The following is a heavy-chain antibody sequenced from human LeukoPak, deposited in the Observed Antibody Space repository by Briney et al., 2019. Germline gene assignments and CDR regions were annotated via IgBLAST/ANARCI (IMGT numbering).Heavy chain of an antibody. J-gene: IGHJ6*02. Sequence: SETLSLTCTVSGGSISSYYWSWIRQPPGKGLEWIGYIYYSGSTNYNPSLKSRVTISVDTSKNQFSLKLSSVTAADTAVYYCARGGRGSCGMDVWGQGTTVTVSS. CDR3: ARGGRGSCGMDV. CDR1: GGSISSYY. V-gene: IGHV4-59*01. CDR2: IYYSGST. D-gene: IGHD5-12*01.